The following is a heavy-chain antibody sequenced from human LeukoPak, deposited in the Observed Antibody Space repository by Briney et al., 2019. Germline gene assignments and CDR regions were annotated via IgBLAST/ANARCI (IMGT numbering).Heavy chain of an antibody. CDR1: GGSFSDYY. CDR2: FNHSGDT. Sequence: PSETLSLTCAVSGGSFSDYYWSWIRQPPGEGLEWIGEFNHSGDTNYNSSLQSRVSLSVDTSRNQFSLILSSMTAADTAIYYCASNRYPVQAFDIWGQGTMVTVSS. V-gene: IGHV4-34*01. D-gene: IGHD2-15*01. CDR3: ASNRYPVQAFDI. J-gene: IGHJ3*02.